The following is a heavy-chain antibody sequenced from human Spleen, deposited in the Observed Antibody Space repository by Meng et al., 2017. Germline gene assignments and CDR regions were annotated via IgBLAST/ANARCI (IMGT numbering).Heavy chain of an antibody. CDR1: GFTVSSNY. CDR3: AKGYYYGSGSYDCYFDY. J-gene: IGHJ4*02. V-gene: IGHV3-23*01. Sequence: GESLKISCAASGFTVSSNYMSWVRQAPGKGLEWVSAISGSGGSTYYADSVKGRFTISRDNSKNTLYLQMNSLRAEDTAVYYCAKGYYYGSGSYDCYFDYWGQGTLVTVSS. CDR2: ISGSGGST. D-gene: IGHD3-10*01.